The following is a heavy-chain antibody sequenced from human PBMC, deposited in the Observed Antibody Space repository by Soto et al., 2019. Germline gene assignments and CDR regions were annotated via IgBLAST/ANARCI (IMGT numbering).Heavy chain of an antibody. J-gene: IGHJ4*02. V-gene: IGHV3-74*01. CDR1: GFTFGNSW. CDR3: ATAEVDY. CDR2: MNSDGSTT. Sequence: GGSLRLSCAASGFTFGNSWMHWVRQAPGKGLEWVSRMNSDGSTTNHADSVKGRFTVSRDNAKNTLYLQMNSLRAEDTAVYYCATAEVDYWGPGTLVTVSS.